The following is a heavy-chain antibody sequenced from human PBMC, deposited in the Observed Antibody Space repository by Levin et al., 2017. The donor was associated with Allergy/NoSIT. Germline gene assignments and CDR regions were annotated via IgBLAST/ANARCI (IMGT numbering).Heavy chain of an antibody. CDR2: IYYSGST. J-gene: IGHJ6*02. Sequence: SQTLSLTCTVSGGSISTSDHYWDWIRQPPGKGLEWIGNIYYSGSTYYNPSLKSRVTISVDTSKNQFSLKLSSVSAADTALYYCAKSRGGDSTYYYYYGMDVWGQGTTVTVSS. D-gene: IGHD2-21*01. CDR3: AKSRGGDSTYYYYYGMDV. CDR1: GGSISTSDHY. V-gene: IGHV4-39*01.